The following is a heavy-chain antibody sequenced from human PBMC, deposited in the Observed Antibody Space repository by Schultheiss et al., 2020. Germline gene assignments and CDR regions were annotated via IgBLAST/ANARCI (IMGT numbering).Heavy chain of an antibody. CDR2: ISYDGSNK. Sequence: GGSLRLSCAASRFTFSSYGMHWVRQAPGKGLEWVAVISYDGSNKYYADSVKGRFTISRDNSKNTLYLQMNSLRAEDTAVYYCANKGWGTCDFWSGPPPRGYYYYGMDVWGQGTTVTFSS. D-gene: IGHD3-3*01. CDR3: ANKGWGTCDFWSGPPPRGYYYYGMDV. CDR1: RFTFSSYG. V-gene: IGHV3-30*18. J-gene: IGHJ6*02.